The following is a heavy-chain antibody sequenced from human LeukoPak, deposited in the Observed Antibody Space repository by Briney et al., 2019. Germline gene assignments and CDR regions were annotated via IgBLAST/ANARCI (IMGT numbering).Heavy chain of an antibody. CDR3: ARDLGYCTNGVCYTRFDY. Sequence: GTLSLTCAVSGGSIINSNWWNWVRQTPGKGLEWVASIKEDGSERQYVDSVKGRFSISRDNTKGSLFLQLNSLRAEDTAVYYCARDLGYCTNGVCYTRFDYWGQGTLVAVSS. CDR2: IKEDGSER. J-gene: IGHJ4*02. CDR1: GGSIINSNW. V-gene: IGHV3-7*03. D-gene: IGHD2-8*01.